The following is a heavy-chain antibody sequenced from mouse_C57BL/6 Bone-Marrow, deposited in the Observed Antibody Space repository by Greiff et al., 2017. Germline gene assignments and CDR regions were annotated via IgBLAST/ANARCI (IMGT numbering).Heavy chain of an antibody. J-gene: IGHJ3*01. CDR2: IYPGGGYT. V-gene: IGHV1-63*01. D-gene: IGHD1-1*01. CDR1: GYTFTNYW. CDR3: ARRDYYGSSFAY. Sequence: QVQLKQSGAELVRPGTSVKMSCKASGYTFTNYWIGWAKQRPGHGLEWIGDIYPGGGYTNYNEKFKGKATLTADKSSSTAYMQFSSLTSEDSAIYYCARRDYYGSSFAYWGQGTLVTVSA.